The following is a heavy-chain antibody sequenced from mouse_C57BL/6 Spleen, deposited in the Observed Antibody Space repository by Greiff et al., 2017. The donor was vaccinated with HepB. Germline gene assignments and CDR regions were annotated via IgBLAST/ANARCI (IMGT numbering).Heavy chain of an antibody. CDR1: GFNIKDYY. CDR2: IDPEDGET. J-gene: IGHJ1*03. Sequence: VQLKESGAELVKPGASVKLSCTASGFNIKDYYMHWVKQRTEQGLEWIGRIDPEDGETKYAPKFQGKATITADTSSNTAYLQLSSLTSEDTAVYYCAREFDYGSSSWYFDVWGTGTTVTVSS. V-gene: IGHV14-2*01. D-gene: IGHD1-1*01. CDR3: AREFDYGSSSWYFDV.